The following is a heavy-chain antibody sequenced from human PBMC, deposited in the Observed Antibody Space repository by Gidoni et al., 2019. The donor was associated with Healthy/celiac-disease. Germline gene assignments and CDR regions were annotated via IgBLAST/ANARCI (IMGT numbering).Heavy chain of an antibody. Sequence: APGKGLEWVAVIWYDGSNKYYADSVKGRFTISRENSKNTLYLQMNSLRAEDTAVYYCARDWYRFGSSSTTIDYWGQGTLVTVSS. J-gene: IGHJ4*02. CDR3: ARDWYRFGSSSTTIDY. V-gene: IGHV3-33*01. CDR2: IWYDGSNK. D-gene: IGHD6-6*01.